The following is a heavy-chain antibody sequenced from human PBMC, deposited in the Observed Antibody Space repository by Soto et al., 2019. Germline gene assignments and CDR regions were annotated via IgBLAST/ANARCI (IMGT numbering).Heavy chain of an antibody. CDR2: ISSSSSYI. V-gene: IGHV3-21*01. D-gene: IGHD2-21*02. Sequence: GSLRLSCAASGFTFSSYSMNWVRQAPGKGLEWVSSISSSSSYIYYADSVKGRFIISRDNAKNSLYLQMNSLRAEDTAVYYCARVKGCGDCINQPHYDYWGQGTLVTVSS. J-gene: IGHJ4*02. CDR3: ARVKGCGDCINQPHYDY. CDR1: GFTFSSYS.